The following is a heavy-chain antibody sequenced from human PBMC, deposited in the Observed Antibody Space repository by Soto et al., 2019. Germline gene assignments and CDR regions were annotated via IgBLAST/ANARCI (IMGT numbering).Heavy chain of an antibody. CDR3: ARGYSYTQPVFDY. V-gene: IGHV3-53*01. J-gene: IGHJ4*02. D-gene: IGHD5-18*01. Sequence: GGSLRLSCAASGFTFSSYWMHWVRQAPGKGLEWVSFIYSSGSTYYADSVKGRFTISRDNFKNTLYLQMNSLRAEDTAVYYCARGYSYTQPVFDYWGLGTLVTVSS. CDR2: IYSSGST. CDR1: GFTFSSYW.